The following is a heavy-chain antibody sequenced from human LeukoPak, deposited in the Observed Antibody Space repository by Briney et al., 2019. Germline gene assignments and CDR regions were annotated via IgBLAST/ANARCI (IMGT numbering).Heavy chain of an antibody. Sequence: GGSLRLSCAASGFTFSGCAMSWVRQAPGKGLEWVSAISGSGGSTYYADSVKGRFTISRDNSKNTLYLQMNSLRAEDTAVYYCAKDLLLWFGELFSGMDVWGQGTTVTVSS. CDR2: ISGSGGST. J-gene: IGHJ6*02. V-gene: IGHV3-23*01. CDR3: AKDLLLWFGELFSGMDV. CDR1: GFTFSGCA. D-gene: IGHD3-10*01.